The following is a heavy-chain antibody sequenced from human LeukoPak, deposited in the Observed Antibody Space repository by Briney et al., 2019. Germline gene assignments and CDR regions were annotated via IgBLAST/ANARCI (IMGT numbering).Heavy chain of an antibody. CDR1: GYSISSGYY. CDR3: ARSLSRDILTGYSFDY. Sequence: PSETLSLTCTVSGYSISSGYYWGWIRQPPGKGLEWIGSIYYSGSTYYNPSLKSRVTISVDTSKNQFSLKLSSVTAADTAVYYCARSLSRDILTGYSFDYWGQGTLVTVSS. J-gene: IGHJ4*02. CDR2: IYYSGST. D-gene: IGHD3-9*01. V-gene: IGHV4-38-2*02.